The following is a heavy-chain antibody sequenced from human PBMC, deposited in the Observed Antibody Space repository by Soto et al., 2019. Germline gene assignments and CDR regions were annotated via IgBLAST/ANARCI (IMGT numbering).Heavy chain of an antibody. CDR3: ARGGGPHTYYYDSSGYYYGGRFYYYGMDV. D-gene: IGHD3-22*01. V-gene: IGHV4-34*01. Sequence: SETLSLTCAAYGGSFSGYYWSWIRQPPGKGLEWIGEINHSGSTNYNPSLKSRVTISVDTSKNQFSLKLSSVTAADTAVYYCARGGGPHTYYYDSSGYYYGGRFYYYGMDVWGQGTTVTVS. CDR2: INHSGST. CDR1: GGSFSGYY. J-gene: IGHJ6*02.